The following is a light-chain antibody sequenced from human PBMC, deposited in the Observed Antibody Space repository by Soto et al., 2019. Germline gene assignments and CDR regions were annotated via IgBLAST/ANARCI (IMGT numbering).Light chain of an antibody. CDR2: DAS. V-gene: IGKV1-5*01. CDR1: QSISSW. J-gene: IGKJ1*01. CDR3: QQYNSYSRT. Sequence: DIQMTQSPSTLSASVGDRVTITCRASQSISSWLAWYQQKPGKAPKLLIYDASSLESGVPSRFGGSGSGTEFTLPISSLQPDDFATYYCQQYNSYSRTFGQGTKVEIK.